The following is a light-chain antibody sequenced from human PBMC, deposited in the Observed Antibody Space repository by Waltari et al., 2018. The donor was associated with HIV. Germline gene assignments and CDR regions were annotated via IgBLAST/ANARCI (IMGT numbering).Light chain of an antibody. CDR2: DVS. V-gene: IGLV2-14*01. J-gene: IGLJ2*01. CDR1: RSAVGGYHY. CDR3: SSYTSSSTLV. Sequence: QSALTQPASVSGSPGQPITIPCTGTRSAVGGYHYVSWYQQHPGQAPKPMIYDVSNWPSGVSNRFSGSKSGNTASLTISGLQAEDEADYYCSSYTSSSTLVFGGGTKLTVL.